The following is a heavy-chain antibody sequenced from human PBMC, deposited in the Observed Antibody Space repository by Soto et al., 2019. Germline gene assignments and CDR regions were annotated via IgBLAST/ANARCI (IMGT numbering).Heavy chain of an antibody. CDR1: GGTFNTYA. V-gene: IGHV1-69*19. D-gene: IGHD2-2*01. J-gene: IGHJ4*02. Sequence: QVQLVQSGAEMKKPGSSVKVSCQSSGGTFNTYAMNWVRQAPGQGPEWMGDISPMSGAANYAPKFQGRVTINADESKVTSYMQLSSLTSENTALYFCAREVQVHTPAFVYWGQGTLVTVSS. CDR2: ISPMSGAA. CDR3: AREVQVHTPAFVY.